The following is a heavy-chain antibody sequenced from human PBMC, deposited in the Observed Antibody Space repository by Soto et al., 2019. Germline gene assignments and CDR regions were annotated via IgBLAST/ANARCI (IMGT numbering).Heavy chain of an antibody. Sequence: EVQLVESGGGLVKPGGSLRLSCAASGFTFSSYSMNWVRQAPGKGLEWVSSISKSSRYIYYADSVKGRFTISRDNAKNSLYRQMNSLRAEDTAVYYCARDYYDSFFDYWGQGTLVTVSS. CDR3: ARDYYDSFFDY. D-gene: IGHD3-22*01. J-gene: IGHJ4*02. CDR2: ISKSSRYI. CDR1: GFTFSSYS. V-gene: IGHV3-21*01.